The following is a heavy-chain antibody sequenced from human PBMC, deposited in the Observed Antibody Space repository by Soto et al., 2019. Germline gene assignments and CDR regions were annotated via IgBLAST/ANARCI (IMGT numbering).Heavy chain of an antibody. CDR1: GDTFTTYD. V-gene: IGHV1-8*01. CDR2: INPNSGNI. J-gene: IGHJ4*02. CDR3: ARGRASGSYYLLDY. Sequence: ASVKVSCKASGDTFTTYDINWVRQASGHGLEWMGWINPNSGNIGYAQRFQGRVTMTRDTAIRTAYMEVSSLRSDDTAVYYCARGRASGSYYLLDYWGQGTLVTVSS. D-gene: IGHD3-10*01.